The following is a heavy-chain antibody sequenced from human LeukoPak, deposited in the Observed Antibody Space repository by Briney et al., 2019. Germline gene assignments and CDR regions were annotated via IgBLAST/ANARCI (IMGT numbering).Heavy chain of an antibody. CDR3: ARNLQVLIAAAELMY. Sequence: GGSLRLSCAASGFTFSDYYMSWIRQAPGKGLEWVSFISNSGNTINYADSVKGRFTISRDNAKNSLYLQMNSLRAEDTAVYYCARNLQVLIAAAELMYWGQGTLVTVSS. D-gene: IGHD6-13*01. CDR2: ISNSGNTI. V-gene: IGHV3-11*01. J-gene: IGHJ4*02. CDR1: GFTFSDYY.